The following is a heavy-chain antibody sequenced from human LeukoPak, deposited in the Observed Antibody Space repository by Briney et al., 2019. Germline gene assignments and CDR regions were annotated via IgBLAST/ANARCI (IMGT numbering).Heavy chain of an antibody. CDR2: IYYSGST. V-gene: IGHV4-59*01. J-gene: IGHJ5*02. CDR3: ARDDARDDFWSGYTHPPGLGA. D-gene: IGHD3-3*01. CDR1: GGSISSYY. Sequence: SETLSLTCTVSGGSISSYYWSWLRQPPGKGLEWIGYIYYSGSTNYNPSLKSRVTISVDTSKNQFSLKLSSVTAADTAVYYCARDDARDDFWSGYTHPPGLGAWGQGTLVTVSS.